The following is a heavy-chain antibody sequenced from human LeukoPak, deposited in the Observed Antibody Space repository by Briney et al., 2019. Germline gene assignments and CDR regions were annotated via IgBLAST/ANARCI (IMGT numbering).Heavy chain of an antibody. Sequence: PSETLSLTCTVSGGSISSYYRSWIRQPPGKGLEWIGYIYYSGSINYNPSLKSRVTISVDTSKNQFSLKLSSVTAADTAVYYCAREVYSSGWYDYWGQGTLVTVSS. CDR3: AREVYSSGWYDY. CDR2: IYYSGSI. CDR1: GGSISSYY. J-gene: IGHJ4*02. V-gene: IGHV4-59*01. D-gene: IGHD6-19*01.